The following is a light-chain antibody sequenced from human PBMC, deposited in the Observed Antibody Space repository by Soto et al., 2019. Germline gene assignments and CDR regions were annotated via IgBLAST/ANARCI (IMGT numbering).Light chain of an antibody. CDR2: QAS. V-gene: IGKV1-5*03. Sequence: DIQMTQSPSTLSASVGDRVTITCRASQNIGRSLAWYQQKPGKAPKVLTYQASSVDSGVPSRFSGSGSGTDFTLTINTLQPDDLATYDGQQYDYEWTFGQGTKVDSK. CDR1: QNIGRS. CDR3: QQYDYEWT. J-gene: IGKJ1*01.